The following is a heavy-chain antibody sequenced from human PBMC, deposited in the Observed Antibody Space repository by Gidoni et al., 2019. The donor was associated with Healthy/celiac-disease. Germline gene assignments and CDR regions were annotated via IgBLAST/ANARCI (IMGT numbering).Heavy chain of an antibody. J-gene: IGHJ3*02. CDR3: ARSGVVNAFDI. CDR1: GFTFSSYE. CDR2: ISSSGSTI. V-gene: IGHV3-48*03. D-gene: IGHD3-22*01. Sequence: EVQLVESGGGLVQPGGSLRLSCAASGFTFSSYEMNWVRQAPGKGLEWVSYISSSGSTIYYADSVKCRFTIARDNDKNSLYLQMNSLRAEDTAVYYCARSGVVNAFDIWGQGTMVTVSS.